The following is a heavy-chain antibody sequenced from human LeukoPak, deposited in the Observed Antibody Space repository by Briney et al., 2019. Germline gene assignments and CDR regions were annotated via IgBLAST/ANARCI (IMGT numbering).Heavy chain of an antibody. CDR3: ARDIQAYSYGIYGMGV. J-gene: IGHJ6*02. CDR1: GFTFSSYA. Sequence: QTGGSLRLSCAASGFTFSSYAMHWVRQAPGKGLEWVAVISYDGSNKYYADSVKGRFTISRDNSKNTLYLQMNSLRAEDTAVYYCARDIQAYSYGIYGMGVWGQGTTVTVSS. D-gene: IGHD5-18*01. V-gene: IGHV3-30-3*01. CDR2: ISYDGSNK.